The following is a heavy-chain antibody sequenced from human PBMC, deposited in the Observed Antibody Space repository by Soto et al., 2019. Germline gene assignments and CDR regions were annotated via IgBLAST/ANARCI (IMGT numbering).Heavy chain of an antibody. J-gene: IGHJ5*02. CDR1: GLTFSNAW. CDR3: TTIRFLEWLSTNNRFDP. CDR2: IKSKPDGGTT. Sequence: PGVSLRLSCAGSGLTFSNAWMSWVRQAPGKGLEWVGLIKSKPDGGTTDYAAPVKGRFIISRDDSKNTLYLQMNSLETEDTAVYYCTTIRFLEWLSTNNRFDPWGQGTRVTVSS. D-gene: IGHD3-3*01. V-gene: IGHV3-15*01.